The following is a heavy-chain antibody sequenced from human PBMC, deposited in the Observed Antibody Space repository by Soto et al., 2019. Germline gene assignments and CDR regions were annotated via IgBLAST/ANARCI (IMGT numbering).Heavy chain of an antibody. CDR2: ISSSSSYI. J-gene: IGHJ6*02. D-gene: IGHD6-13*01. V-gene: IGHV3-21*01. Sequence: GGSLRLSCAASGFTFSSYSMNWVRQAPGKGLEWVSSISSSSSYIYYADSVKGRFTISRDNAKNSLYLQMNSLRAEDTAVYYCAREGSSWYYYYYGMDVWGQGTTVTVSS. CDR3: AREGSSWYYYYYGMDV. CDR1: GFTFSSYS.